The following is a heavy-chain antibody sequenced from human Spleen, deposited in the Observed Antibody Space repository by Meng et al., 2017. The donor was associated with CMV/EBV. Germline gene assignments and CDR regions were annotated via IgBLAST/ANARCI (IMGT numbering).Heavy chain of an antibody. CDR1: GGSIRDYY. Sequence: SETLSLTCTVSGGSIRDYYWSWVRQPPGMGLEWIGYMYYSGNTKYNPSLKSRVTISVDTSKSQFSLNLSSVTAADTAVYYCARDNLMITFGGVDKTHWFDPWGQGTLVTVSS. J-gene: IGHJ5*02. CDR2: MYYSGNT. V-gene: IGHV4-59*01. CDR3: ARDNLMITFGGVDKTHWFDP. D-gene: IGHD3-16*01.